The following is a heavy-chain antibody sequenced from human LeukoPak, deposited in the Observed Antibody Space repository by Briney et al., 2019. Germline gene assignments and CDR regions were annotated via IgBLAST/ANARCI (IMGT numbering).Heavy chain of an antibody. CDR2: INHSGST. Sequence: SETLSLTCAVYGGSFSGYYWSWIRQPPGKGLEWIGEINHSGSTNYNPSLKSRVTISIDTSKNQFSLKLSSVTAADTAVYYCARDRPVLRFLEWSRRSNWFDPWGQGTLVTVSS. D-gene: IGHD3-3*01. CDR3: ARDRPVLRFLEWSRRSNWFDP. J-gene: IGHJ5*02. CDR1: GGSFSGYY. V-gene: IGHV4-34*01.